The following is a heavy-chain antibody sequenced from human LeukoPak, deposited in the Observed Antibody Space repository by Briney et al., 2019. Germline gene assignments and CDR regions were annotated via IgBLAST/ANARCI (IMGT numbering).Heavy chain of an antibody. CDR3: ERMVPAGTHNY. V-gene: IGHV4-4*07. CDR2: IYASGSN. CDR1: GGSFNNYY. J-gene: IGHJ4*02. Sequence: PSETLSLTCTVSGGSFNNYYWSWIRQPPGRGLEWIGHIYASGSNDYNPSLKSRVTMSLDMAKNQFSLRLTSVTAADTAVYFCERMVPAGTHNYWGQGLLVTVSS. D-gene: IGHD2-2*01.